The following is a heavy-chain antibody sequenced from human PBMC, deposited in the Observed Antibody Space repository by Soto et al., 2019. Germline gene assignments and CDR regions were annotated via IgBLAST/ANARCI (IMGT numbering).Heavy chain of an antibody. CDR3: ARDRPTTDGMDV. CDR2: IYGGGST. CDR1: GGMRRRNY. J-gene: IGHJ6*02. V-gene: IGHV3-66*01. Sequence: GDRRVPWGGSGGMRRRNYKSGGRPGPGKGLEWVSVIYGGGSTYYADSVKGRFTISRDNSKNTLYLQMNSLRAEDTAVYYCARDRPTTDGMDVWGQGPTVTVS. D-gene: IGHD4-17*01.